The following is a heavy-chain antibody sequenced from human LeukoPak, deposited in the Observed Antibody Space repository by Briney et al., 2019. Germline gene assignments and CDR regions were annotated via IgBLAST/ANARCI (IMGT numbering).Heavy chain of an antibody. CDR2: IIPIFGTA. V-gene: IGHV1-69*06. Sequence: ASVKVSCKASGGTFSSYAISWVRQAPGQGLEWMGGIIPIFGTANYAQKFQGRVTITADKSTSTAYMELSSLRSEDTAVYYCARSHAIAAAGTPWFDPWGQGTLVTVSS. CDR3: ARSHAIAAAGTPWFDP. D-gene: IGHD6-13*01. J-gene: IGHJ5*02. CDR1: GGTFSSYA.